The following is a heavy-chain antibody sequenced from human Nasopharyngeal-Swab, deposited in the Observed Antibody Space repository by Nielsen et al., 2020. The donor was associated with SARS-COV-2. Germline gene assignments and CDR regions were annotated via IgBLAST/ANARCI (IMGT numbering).Heavy chain of an antibody. V-gene: IGHV3-23*01. CDR2: ISSGGGNT. Sequence: GSSLNICCASSGFTFSTSVMSWVRPPPGKGLEWVSAISSGGGNTYSADFVKGRFTVSRDNSKNTLFLQMNSLKAEDTAVYYCAKAGGSGSYRYSFDDWGQGTLVTVSS. CDR1: GFTFSTSV. D-gene: IGHD3-10*01. J-gene: IGHJ4*02. CDR3: AKAGGSGSYRYSFDD.